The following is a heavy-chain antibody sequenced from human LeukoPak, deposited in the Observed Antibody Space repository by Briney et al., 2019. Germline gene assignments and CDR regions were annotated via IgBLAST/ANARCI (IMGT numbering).Heavy chain of an antibody. J-gene: IGHJ4*02. Sequence: SETLSLTCAVSGGSISSSNWWSWVRQPPGKGLEWIGEIYHSGSTNYNPSLKSRVTISVDKSKNQFSLKLSSVTAADTAVYYCARVSSGWYGPTQHFDYWGQGTLVTVSS. CDR3: ARVSSGWYGPTQHFDY. V-gene: IGHV4-4*02. CDR2: IYHSGST. CDR1: GGSISSSNW. D-gene: IGHD6-19*01.